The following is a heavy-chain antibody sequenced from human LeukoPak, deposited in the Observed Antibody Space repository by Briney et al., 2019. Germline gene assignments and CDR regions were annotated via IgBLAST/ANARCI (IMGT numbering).Heavy chain of an antibody. D-gene: IGHD6-13*01. J-gene: IGHJ1*01. CDR1: GYTFTSYY. CDR2: INPSGGSP. V-gene: IGHV1-46*01. CDR3: ARVGIAAAGRIGFQH. Sequence: ASVKVSCKASGYTFTSYYMHWVRQTPGQGLEWMGIINPSGGSPSYAQKFQGRVTLTRDTSTSPVYMELSSLRSEDTAGYYCARVGIAAAGRIGFQHWGQGTLVTVSS.